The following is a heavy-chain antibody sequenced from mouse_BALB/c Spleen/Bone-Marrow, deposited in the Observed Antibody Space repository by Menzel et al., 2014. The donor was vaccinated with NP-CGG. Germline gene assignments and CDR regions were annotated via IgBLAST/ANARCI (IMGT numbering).Heavy chain of an antibody. J-gene: IGHJ1*01. CDR3: ARVSDGYYSYWYFDV. Sequence: QVQLQQSGAELMKPGASVKISCKATGFTFSSYWIEWVKQRPGHGLEWIGEILPGSGSTNYNEKFKGKATFTADTSSNTAYMQLSSLTSEDSAAYYCARVSDGYYSYWYFDVWGAGTTVTVSS. CDR1: GFTFSSYW. V-gene: IGHV1-9*01. CDR2: ILPGSGST. D-gene: IGHD2-3*01.